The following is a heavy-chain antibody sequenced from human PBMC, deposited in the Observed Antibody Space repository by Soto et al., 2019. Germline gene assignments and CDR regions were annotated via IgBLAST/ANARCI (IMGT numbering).Heavy chain of an antibody. V-gene: IGHV3-53*01. Sequence: EVQLVESGGGLIQPGGSLRLSCAASGFTVSSNYMSWVRQAPGKGLEWVSVIYSGGSTYYADSVKGRFTISRDNSKNTLYLQMKSLRAEDTAVYYCARAASVWGSYRLHWGQGTLVTVSS. CDR2: IYSGGST. CDR3: ARAASVWGSYRLH. D-gene: IGHD3-16*02. CDR1: GFTVSSNY. J-gene: IGHJ4*02.